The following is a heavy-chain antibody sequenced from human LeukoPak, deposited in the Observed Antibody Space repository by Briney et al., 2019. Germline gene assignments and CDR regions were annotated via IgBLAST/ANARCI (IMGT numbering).Heavy chain of an antibody. V-gene: IGHV4-34*01. J-gene: IGHJ4*02. CDR1: GFTFSNAW. CDR2: INHSGST. CDR3: ARGGLTVTTGTD. Sequence: GSLRLSCAASGFTFSNAWMSWIRQPPGKGLEWIGEINHSGSTNYNPSLKSRVTISVDTSKNQFSLKLSSVTAADTAVYYCARGGLTVTTGTDWGQGTLVTVSS. D-gene: IGHD4-17*01.